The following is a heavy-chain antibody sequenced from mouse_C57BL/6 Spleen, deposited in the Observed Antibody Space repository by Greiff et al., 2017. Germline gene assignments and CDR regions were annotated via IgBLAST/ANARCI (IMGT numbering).Heavy chain of an antibody. CDR2: IYPGDGDT. J-gene: IGHJ3*01. V-gene: IGHV1-82*01. D-gene: IGHD3-3*01. CDR1: GYAFSSSW. CDR3: AREGDAWFAY. Sequence: VKLVESGPELVKPGASVKISCKASGYAFSSSWMNWVKQRPGKGLEWIGRIYPGDGDTNYNGKFKGKATLTADKSSSTAYMQLSSLASEDSAVYFCAREGDAWFAYWGQGTLVTVSA.